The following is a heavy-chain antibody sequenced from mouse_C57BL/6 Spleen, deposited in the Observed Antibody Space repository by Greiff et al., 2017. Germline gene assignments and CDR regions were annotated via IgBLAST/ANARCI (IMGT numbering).Heavy chain of an antibody. D-gene: IGHD3-2*02. J-gene: IGHJ3*01. Sequence: VQLQQPGAELVKPGASVKLSCKASGYTFTSYWMHWVKQRPGQGLEWIGMIHPNSGSTNYNEKFKSKATLTVDKSSSTAYMQLSSLTSEDSAVYYGARGGSSGSWFAYWGQGTLVTVSA. CDR2: IHPNSGST. CDR1: GYTFTSYW. CDR3: ARGGSSGSWFAY. V-gene: IGHV1-64*01.